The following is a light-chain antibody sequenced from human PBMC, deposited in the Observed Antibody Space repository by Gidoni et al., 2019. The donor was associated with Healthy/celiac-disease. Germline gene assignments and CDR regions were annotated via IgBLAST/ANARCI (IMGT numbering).Light chain of an antibody. V-gene: IGKV3-11*01. CDR2: DAS. J-gene: IGKJ3*01. CDR1: QSVSSY. Sequence: EIVLTQSPATLSLSPGERATLSCRASQSVSSYLAWYQQKPGQPPRLLIYDASNRATGIPARFSGSGSGTDFTLTISSLEPEDFAVYYCQQRSNWPPDTFGPGTKVDIK. CDR3: QQRSNWPPDT.